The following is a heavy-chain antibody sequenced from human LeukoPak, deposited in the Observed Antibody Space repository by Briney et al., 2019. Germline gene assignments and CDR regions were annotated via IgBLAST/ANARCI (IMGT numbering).Heavy chain of an antibody. CDR3: ARLKDYYYYMDV. V-gene: IGHV1-46*01. J-gene: IGHJ6*03. CDR2: INPSGGST. CDR1: GYTFTSYY. Sequence: GASVKVSCKASGYTFTSYYMHWVRQAPGQGLEWMGIINPSGGSTSYAQKFQGRVTITTDESTSTAYMELSSLRSEDTAVYYCARLKDYYYYMDVWGKGTTVTVSS.